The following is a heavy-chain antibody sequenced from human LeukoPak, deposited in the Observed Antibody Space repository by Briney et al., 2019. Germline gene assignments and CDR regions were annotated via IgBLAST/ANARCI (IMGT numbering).Heavy chain of an antibody. CDR2: ISGSGVT. CDR1: EFSFDFYY. Sequence: GGSLRLSCAASEFSFDFYYMTWIRQAPGKGLEWVSGISGSGVTDYADSVKGRFTISRDNSKNTLYLQMNSLRAEDTAVYYCAKDLNWGGRWGQGTLVTVSS. CDR3: AKDLNWGGR. D-gene: IGHD7-27*01. J-gene: IGHJ4*02. V-gene: IGHV3-23*01.